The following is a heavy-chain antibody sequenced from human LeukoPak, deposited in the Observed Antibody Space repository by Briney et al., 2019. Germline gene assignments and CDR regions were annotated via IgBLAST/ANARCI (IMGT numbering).Heavy chain of an antibody. J-gene: IGHJ4*02. D-gene: IGHD2/OR15-2a*01. CDR2: MNPNSGNT. Sequence: ASVKVSCKASGYTFTSYDINWVRQATGQGLEWMGWMNPNSGNTGYAQKFQGRVTMTRNTSISTAYMELSSLRSEDTAVYYCARGHPDFYGTEIDYWGQGTLVTVSS. V-gene: IGHV1-8*01. CDR1: GYTFTSYD. CDR3: ARGHPDFYGTEIDY.